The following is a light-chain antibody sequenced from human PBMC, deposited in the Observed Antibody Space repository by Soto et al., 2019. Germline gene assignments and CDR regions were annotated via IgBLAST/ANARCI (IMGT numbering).Light chain of an antibody. V-gene: IGLV1-44*01. Sequence: QSALTQPPSASGTPGQRVTISCSGSRSNIGTNPVNWYQQLPGTAPKLLIYSDNQRPSGVPDRFSGSRSGTSASLAISGLQSEDEADYYCAAWDDSLNGYVFATGTKVTVL. J-gene: IGLJ1*01. CDR1: RSNIGTNP. CDR3: AAWDDSLNGYV. CDR2: SDN.